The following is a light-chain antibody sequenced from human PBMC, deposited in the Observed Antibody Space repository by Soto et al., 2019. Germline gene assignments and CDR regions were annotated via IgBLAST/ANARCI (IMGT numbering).Light chain of an antibody. CDR3: QQYSTWWT. Sequence: EIVMTQSPATLSVSPGERATLSCRASQSVDDKLAWYQQKAGQAPRLLIYAASTRATGIPARFRGSASGTEFTLTISSLQSEDFAVYYCQQYSTWWTFGQGTKVDIK. V-gene: IGKV3-15*01. CDR1: QSVDDK. CDR2: AAS. J-gene: IGKJ1*01.